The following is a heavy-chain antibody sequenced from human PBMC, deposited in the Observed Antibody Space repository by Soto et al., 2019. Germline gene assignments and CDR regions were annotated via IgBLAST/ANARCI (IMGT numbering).Heavy chain of an antibody. D-gene: IGHD3-10*01. CDR3: ARKGVYYYYGMDV. V-gene: IGHV1-69*13. J-gene: IGHJ6*02. CDR2: IIPIFGTA. CDR1: GGTFSSYA. Sequence: SVKVSCKASGGTFSSYAISWVRQAPGQGLEWMGGIIPIFGTANYAQKFQGRVTITADESTSTAYMELSSLRSEDTAVYYCARKGVYYYYGMDVWGQGTTVTVSS.